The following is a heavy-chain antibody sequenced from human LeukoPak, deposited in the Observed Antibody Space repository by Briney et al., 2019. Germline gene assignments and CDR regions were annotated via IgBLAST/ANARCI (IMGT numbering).Heavy chain of an antibody. CDR3: ARHTPLGYCSGGSCYGSWFDP. D-gene: IGHD2-15*01. CDR1: GGSFSGYY. J-gene: IGHJ5*02. V-gene: IGHV4-34*01. Sequence: SETPSLTCAVYGGSFSGYYWSRIRQPPGKGLEWIGEINHSGSTNYNPSLKSRVTISVDTSKNQFSLKLSSVTAADTAVYYCARHTPLGYCSGGSCYGSWFDPWGQGTLVTVSS. CDR2: INHSGST.